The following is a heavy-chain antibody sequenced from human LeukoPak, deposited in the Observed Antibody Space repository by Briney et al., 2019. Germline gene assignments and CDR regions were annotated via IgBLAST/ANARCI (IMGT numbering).Heavy chain of an antibody. D-gene: IGHD2/OR15-2a*01. CDR3: AKIVTAGYYYFDS. CDR1: GGSISSSSYY. Sequence: PSETLSLTCTVSGGSISSSSYYWGWIRQPPGKGLEWIGSIYYSGSTYYNPSLKSRVTISVDTSKNQFSLKLSSVTAADTAVYYCAKIVTAGYYYFDSWGQGTLVTVSS. J-gene: IGHJ4*02. V-gene: IGHV4-39*07. CDR2: IYYSGST.